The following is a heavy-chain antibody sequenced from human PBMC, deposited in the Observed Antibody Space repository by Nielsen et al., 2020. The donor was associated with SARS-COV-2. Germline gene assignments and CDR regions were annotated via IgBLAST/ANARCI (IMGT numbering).Heavy chain of an antibody. D-gene: IGHD3-9*01. V-gene: IGHV4-39*02. CDR3: ARDWTPLRYFDWRPDYYYGMDV. Sequence: WIRQPPGKGLEWIGSIYYSGSTYYNPSLKSRVTISVDTSKNQFSLKLSSVTAADTAVYYCARDWTPLRYFDWRPDYYYGMDVWGQGTTVTVSS. J-gene: IGHJ6*02. CDR2: IYYSGST.